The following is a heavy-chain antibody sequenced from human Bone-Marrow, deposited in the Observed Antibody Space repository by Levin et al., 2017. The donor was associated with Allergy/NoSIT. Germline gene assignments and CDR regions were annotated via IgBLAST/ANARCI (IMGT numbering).Heavy chain of an antibody. CDR1: GFSFSDYE. Sequence: GGSLRLSCVASGFSFSDYEMNWVRQAPGKGLEWISHISNRGRTIYSADSVKGRFTISRDNAKSSLYLQMNSLRAEDTAVYYCARDNPNWGTFGVISVPERFDFWGPGTLVTVSA. V-gene: IGHV3-48*03. CDR2: ISNRGRTI. J-gene: IGHJ4*02. D-gene: IGHD3-3*01. CDR3: ARDNPNWGTFGVISVPERFDF.